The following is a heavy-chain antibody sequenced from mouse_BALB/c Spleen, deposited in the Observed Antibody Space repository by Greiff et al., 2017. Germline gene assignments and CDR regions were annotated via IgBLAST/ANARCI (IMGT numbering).Heavy chain of an antibody. Sequence: LVESGGGLVQPGGSRKLSCAASGFTFSSFGMHWVRQAPEKGLEWVAYISSGSSTIYYADTVKGRFTISRDNPKNTLFLQMTSLRSEDTAMYYCARDYGNFFDYCGQGTTLTVSS. CDR3: ARDYGNFFDY. D-gene: IGHD2-1*01. CDR1: GFTFSSFG. J-gene: IGHJ2*01. CDR2: ISSGSSTI. V-gene: IGHV5-17*02.